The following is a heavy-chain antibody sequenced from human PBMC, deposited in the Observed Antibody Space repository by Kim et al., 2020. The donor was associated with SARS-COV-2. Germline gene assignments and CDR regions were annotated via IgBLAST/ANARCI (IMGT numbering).Heavy chain of an antibody. J-gene: IGHJ5*02. D-gene: IGHD3-10*01. CDR3: AKALADYYGSGANWFDP. CDR1: GFTFSSYA. V-gene: IGHV3-23*01. Sequence: GGSLRLSCAASGFTFSSYAMSWVRQAPGKGLEWVSAISGSGGSTYYADSVKGRFTISRDNSKNTLYLQMNSLRAEDTAVYYCAKALADYYGSGANWFDPWGQGTLVTVSS. CDR2: ISGSGGST.